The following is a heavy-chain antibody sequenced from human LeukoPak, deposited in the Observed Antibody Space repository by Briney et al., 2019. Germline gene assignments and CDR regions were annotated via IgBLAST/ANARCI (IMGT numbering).Heavy chain of an antibody. CDR2: ISFNGRST. V-gene: IGHV3-64D*09. D-gene: IGHD2-8*01. CDR1: GFIFSTSA. CDR3: VKERESRVYYFDS. J-gene: IGHJ4*02. Sequence: GGSLRLSCSASGFIFSTSAMHWVRQAPGKGLDYVSGISFNGRSTYYADSLKGRFSISRDNSKNTLYLHISSLRDEDTAVYYCVKERESRVYYFDSWGQGTLVTVSS.